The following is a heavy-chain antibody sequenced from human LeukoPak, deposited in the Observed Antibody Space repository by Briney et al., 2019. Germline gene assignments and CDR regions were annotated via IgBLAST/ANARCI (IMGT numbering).Heavy chain of an antibody. CDR3: ARGSSLITMILVVRGFDY. CDR2: INHSGST. Sequence: PSETLSLTCAVYGGSFSGYYWSWIRQPPGKGLEWIGEINHSGSTNYNPSLKSRVTISVDTSKNQFSLKLSSVTAADTAVYYCARGSSLITMILVVRGFDYWGQGTLVTVSS. V-gene: IGHV4-34*01. CDR1: GGSFSGYY. D-gene: IGHD3-22*01. J-gene: IGHJ4*02.